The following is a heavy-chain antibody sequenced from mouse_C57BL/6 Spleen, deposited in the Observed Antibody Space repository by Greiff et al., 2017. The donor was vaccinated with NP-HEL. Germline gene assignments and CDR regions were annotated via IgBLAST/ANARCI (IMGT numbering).Heavy chain of an antibody. CDR1: GFTFSSYA. CDR2: ISDGGSYT. V-gene: IGHV5-4*01. Sequence: EVQRVESGGGLVKPGGSLKLSCAASGFTFSSYAMSWVRQTPEKRLEWVATISDGGSYTYYPDNVKGRFTISRDNAKNNLYLQMSHLKSEDTAMYYCARESLGGSSSFAYWGQGTLVTVSA. J-gene: IGHJ3*01. D-gene: IGHD1-1*01. CDR3: ARESLGGSSSFAY.